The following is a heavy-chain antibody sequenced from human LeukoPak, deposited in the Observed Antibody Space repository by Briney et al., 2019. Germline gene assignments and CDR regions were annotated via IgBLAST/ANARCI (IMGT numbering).Heavy chain of an antibody. J-gene: IGHJ2*01. D-gene: IGHD6-13*01. CDR2: INHSGST. Sequence: SETLSLTCAVYGGSFSGYYWSWIRQPPGKGLEWIGEINHSGSTNYNPSLKSRVTISVDTSKNQFSLKLSSVTAADTAVYYCARVSSSWYQDWYFDLWGRGTLVTVPS. CDR3: ARVSSSWYQDWYFDL. CDR1: GGSFSGYY. V-gene: IGHV4-34*01.